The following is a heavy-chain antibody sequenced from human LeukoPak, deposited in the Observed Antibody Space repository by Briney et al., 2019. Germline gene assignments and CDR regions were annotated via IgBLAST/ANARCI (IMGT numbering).Heavy chain of an antibody. CDR1: GFTFSSYE. CDR2: ISRSGSTI. D-gene: IGHD1-1*01. Sequence: PGGSLRLSCAASGFTFSSYEMNWVPQAPGKGLEWVSDISRSGSTIYYADSVKGRFIISKDNAKNSLYLQMNSLRAEDTAIYYCARADWTNWGQGTLVIVSS. J-gene: IGHJ4*02. V-gene: IGHV3-48*03. CDR3: ARADWTN.